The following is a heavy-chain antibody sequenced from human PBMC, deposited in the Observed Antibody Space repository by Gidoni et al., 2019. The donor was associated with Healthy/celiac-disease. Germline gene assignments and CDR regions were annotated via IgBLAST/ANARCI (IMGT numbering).Heavy chain of an antibody. J-gene: IGHJ4*02. CDR2: INPSGGST. Sequence: VQLVQSGAEVKKPGASVQVSCTASGYTFTTYYMHWVRQAPGQGLEWVGIINPSGGSTSYAERFQGRGTMTRDTSSRTVYMELSSLRSEDTAVYDCARDSGRGQLQHLDYWGQGTLVTVSS. CDR3: ARDSGRGQLQHLDY. D-gene: IGHD2-2*01. V-gene: IGHV1-46*01. CDR1: GYTFTTYY.